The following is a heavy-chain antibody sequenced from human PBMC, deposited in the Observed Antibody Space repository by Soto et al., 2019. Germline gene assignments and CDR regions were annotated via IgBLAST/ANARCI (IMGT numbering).Heavy chain of an antibody. CDR1: GDSVSSNSAA. CDR2: TYYRSKWYN. CDR3: ARDPSSGWPYYYYYGMDV. D-gene: IGHD6-19*01. J-gene: IGHJ6*02. V-gene: IGHV6-1*01. Sequence: SQTLSLTCVISGDSVSSNSAAWNWIRQSPSRGLEWLGRTYYRSKWYNDYAVSVKSRITINPDTSKNQFSLQLNSVTPEDTAVYYCARDPSSGWPYYYYYGMDVWGQGTTVTVSS.